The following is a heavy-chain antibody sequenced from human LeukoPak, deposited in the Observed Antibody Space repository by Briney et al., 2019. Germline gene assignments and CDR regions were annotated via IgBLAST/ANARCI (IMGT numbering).Heavy chain of an antibody. Sequence: GGSLRLSCAASGFTFSNAWMSWVRQAPGKGLEWVGRIKSKTDGGTTVYAAPVKGRFTISRDDSKSTLYLQMNSLKTEDTAVYYCTTEPVGDYYYGMDVWGKGTTVTVSS. CDR2: IKSKTDGGTT. V-gene: IGHV3-15*01. J-gene: IGHJ6*04. D-gene: IGHD2-2*01. CDR3: TTEPVGDYYYGMDV. CDR1: GFTFSNAW.